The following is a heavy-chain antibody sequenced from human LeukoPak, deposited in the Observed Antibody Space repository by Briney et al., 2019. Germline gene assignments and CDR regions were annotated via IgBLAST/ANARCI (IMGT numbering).Heavy chain of an antibody. CDR2: ITGSGGST. Sequence: GGSLRLSCAASGFTFSSYAMSWVRQAPGKGLEWVSAITGSGGSTYYADSVKGRFTISRDNSKNTLYLQMNSLRAEDTAVYYCAKGSGSFWNYFDYWGQRTLVTVSS. J-gene: IGHJ4*02. V-gene: IGHV3-23*01. CDR1: GFTFSSYA. D-gene: IGHD3-10*01. CDR3: AKGSGSFWNYFDY.